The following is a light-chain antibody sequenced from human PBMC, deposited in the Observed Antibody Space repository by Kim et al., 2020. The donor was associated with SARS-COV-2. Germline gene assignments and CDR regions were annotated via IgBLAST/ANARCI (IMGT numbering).Light chain of an antibody. CDR3: QQTYSTPYI. Sequence: EIHMTQSPSSLSASAGDRVSITCRASQSIGNYLNWYQQQPGKAPKLLIYLASSLQTGVPSRFSGSGSGTHFTLTISSLQPEDFATYHCQQTYSTPYIFGQGTKLEI. V-gene: IGKV1-39*01. CDR2: LAS. J-gene: IGKJ2*01. CDR1: QSIGNY.